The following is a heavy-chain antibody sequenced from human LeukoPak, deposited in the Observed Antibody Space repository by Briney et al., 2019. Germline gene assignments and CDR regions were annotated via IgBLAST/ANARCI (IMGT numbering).Heavy chain of an antibody. CDR1: GFTFSSYG. CDR3: AKDLSSQDYYYYGMDV. Sequence: QPGGSLRLSCAASGFTFSSYGMHWVRQAPGKGLEWVAVISYEGSNKYYADSVKGRFTISRDNSKNTLYLQMNSLRAEDTAVYYCAKDLSSQDYYYYGMDVWGQGTTVTVSS. CDR2: ISYEGSNK. V-gene: IGHV3-30*18. J-gene: IGHJ6*02. D-gene: IGHD2-2*01.